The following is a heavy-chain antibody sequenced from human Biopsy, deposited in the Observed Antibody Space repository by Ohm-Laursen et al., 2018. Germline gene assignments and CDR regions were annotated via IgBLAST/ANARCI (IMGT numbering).Heavy chain of an antibody. D-gene: IGHD4-23*01. J-gene: IGHJ6*02. CDR1: GFSFSDYH. CDR3: ARDTRWSPYSMDD. CDR2: ISGGGTI. V-gene: IGHV3-11*01. Sequence: SLRLSCAAAGFSFSDYHLRWIRPAPGRGLEWVSYISGGGTIYYGDSMKGRVTVFRDNAKNSLYLQMHSLRAEDTAVYYCARDTRWSPYSMDDWGQGTTVTVSS.